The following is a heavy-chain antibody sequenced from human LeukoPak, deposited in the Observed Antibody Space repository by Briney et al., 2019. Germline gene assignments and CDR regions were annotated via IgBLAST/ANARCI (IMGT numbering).Heavy chain of an antibody. D-gene: IGHD5-24*01. CDR2: ISPSGGST. J-gene: IGHJ5*02. CDR3: ARDNSVRDEAWWFNP. CDR1: GYTFSSKY. V-gene: IGHV1-46*01. Sequence: GASVKVSCKAFGYTFSSKYMHWVRQAHGQRPEWMGVISPSGGSTTYAQKFRGRLTLTRDMSTSTDYLELSSLRSDDTAVYYCARDNSVRDEAWWFNPWSQGTLVTVSS.